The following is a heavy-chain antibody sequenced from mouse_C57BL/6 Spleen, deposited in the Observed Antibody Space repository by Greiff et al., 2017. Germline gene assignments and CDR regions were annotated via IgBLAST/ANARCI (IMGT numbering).Heavy chain of an antibody. Sequence: EVKLVESGGGLVKPGGSLKLSCAASGFTFSSYAMSWVRQTPEKRLEWVATISDGGSYAYYPDNVKGRFTISRDNAKNNLYLQMSHLKSEDTAMYYCARDELRSRYFDVWGTGTTDTVSS. CDR2: ISDGGSYA. D-gene: IGHD1-1*01. CDR1: GFTFSSYA. J-gene: IGHJ1*03. V-gene: IGHV5-4*01. CDR3: ARDELRSRYFDV.